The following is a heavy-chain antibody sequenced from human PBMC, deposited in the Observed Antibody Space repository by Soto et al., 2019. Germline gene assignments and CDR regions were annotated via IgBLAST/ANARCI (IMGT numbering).Heavy chain of an antibody. CDR1: GGSFRGYY. D-gene: IGHD1-26*01. Sequence: PSETLSLTCAVYGGSFRGYYWSWIRQPPGKGLEWIGEINHSGSTNYNPSLKSRVTISVDTSKNQFSLKLSSVTAADTAVYYCARDHRSVGAKVGGMDVWGQGTTVTVSS. CDR2: INHSGST. CDR3: ARDHRSVGAKVGGMDV. J-gene: IGHJ6*02. V-gene: IGHV4-34*01.